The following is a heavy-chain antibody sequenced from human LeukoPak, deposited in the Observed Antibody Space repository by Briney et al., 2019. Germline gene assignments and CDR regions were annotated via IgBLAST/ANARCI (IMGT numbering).Heavy chain of an antibody. D-gene: IGHD1-26*01. CDR1: GYTFTSYG. CDR3: ARLEWELPFDY. V-gene: IGHV1-18*01. Sequence: GASVKVSCKASGYTFTSYGISWVRQAPGQGLEWMGWFSAYNGNTNYAQKLQGRVTMTTDTSTNTAYMELRSLRSDDTAVYYCARLEWELPFDYWGQGTLVTVSS. CDR2: FSAYNGNT. J-gene: IGHJ4*02.